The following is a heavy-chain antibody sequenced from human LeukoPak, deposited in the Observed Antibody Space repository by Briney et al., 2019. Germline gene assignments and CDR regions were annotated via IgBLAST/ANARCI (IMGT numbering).Heavy chain of an antibody. V-gene: IGHV4-59*12. J-gene: IGHJ4*02. Sequence: PSETLSLTCTVSGGSISSYYWSWIRQPPGKGLEWIAYISDIGSINYNPSLKSRVTISVDTSKNQFSLKLSSVTAADTAVYYCASSRDYYDSSGYLANYFDYWGQGTLVTVSS. D-gene: IGHD3-22*01. CDR2: ISDIGSI. CDR1: GGSISSYY. CDR3: ASSRDYYDSSGYLANYFDY.